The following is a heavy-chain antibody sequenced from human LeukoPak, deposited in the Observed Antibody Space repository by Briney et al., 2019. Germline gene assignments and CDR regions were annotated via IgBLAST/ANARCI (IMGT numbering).Heavy chain of an antibody. D-gene: IGHD6-13*01. J-gene: IGHJ3*02. CDR1: GGSISSGGYS. V-gene: IGHV4-30-2*01. Sequence: PSETLSLTCAVSGGSISSGGYSWSWIRQPPGKGLEWIGYIYHSGSTYYNPSLKSRVTISVDRSKNQFSLKLSSVTAADTAVYYCARVRLSSSRTRFCAFDIWGQGTMVTVSS. CDR2: IYHSGST. CDR3: ARVRLSSSRTRFCAFDI.